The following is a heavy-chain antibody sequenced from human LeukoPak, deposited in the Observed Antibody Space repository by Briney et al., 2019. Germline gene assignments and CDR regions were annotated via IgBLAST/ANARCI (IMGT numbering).Heavy chain of an antibody. CDR3: ARSSSGSSGYYHPTRYYFDY. J-gene: IGHJ4*02. Sequence: GGSLRLSCAASGFTFSSYAISWVRQAPGQGLEWMGRIIPILGIANYAQKFQGRVTITADKSTSTAYMELSSLRSEDTAVYYCARSSSGSSGYYHPTRYYFDYWGQGTLVTVSS. CDR1: GFTFSSYA. V-gene: IGHV1-69*04. D-gene: IGHD3-22*01. CDR2: IIPILGIA.